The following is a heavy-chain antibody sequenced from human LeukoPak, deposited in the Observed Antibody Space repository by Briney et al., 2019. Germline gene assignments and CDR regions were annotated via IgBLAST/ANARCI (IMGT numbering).Heavy chain of an antibody. D-gene: IGHD3-22*01. Sequence: SVKVSCKASGGTFSSYAISWVRQAPGQGLEWMGRIIPILGIANYAQKFQGRVTITADKSTSTAYMELSSLRSEDTAVYYCARDKDRLLFDYWGQGTLVTVSS. J-gene: IGHJ4*02. V-gene: IGHV1-69*04. CDR2: IIPILGIA. CDR3: ARDKDRLLFDY. CDR1: GGTFSSYA.